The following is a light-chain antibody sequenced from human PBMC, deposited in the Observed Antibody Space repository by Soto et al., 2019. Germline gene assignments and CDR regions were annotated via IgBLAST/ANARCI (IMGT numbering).Light chain of an antibody. J-gene: IGKJ1*01. CDR1: QSINTY. CDR3: QESYSFLWGT. CDR2: GAS. Sequence: DIQMTQSPSSLSASVGDRVTITCRTSQSINTYLNWYQQKPGKAPKLLIYGASSLQSGVPLRFSGSGSGTDFNLTITTLQPEDFATYYCQESYSFLWGTCGQGTKVEIK. V-gene: IGKV1-39*01.